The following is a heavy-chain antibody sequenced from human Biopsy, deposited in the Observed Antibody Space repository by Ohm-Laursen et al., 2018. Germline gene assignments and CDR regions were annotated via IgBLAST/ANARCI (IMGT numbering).Heavy chain of an antibody. Sequence: GSLRLSCSASGFTFNNYAMSWVRQAPGKGLEWLSTISGSGANPYYADSVKGRFTISRDNSKNTLYLQMNSLRAEDTAVYYCARPNLREWELHNAFDIWGQGTMVTVSS. V-gene: IGHV3-23*01. CDR1: GFTFNNYA. J-gene: IGHJ3*02. CDR2: ISGSGANP. CDR3: ARPNLREWELHNAFDI. D-gene: IGHD1-26*01.